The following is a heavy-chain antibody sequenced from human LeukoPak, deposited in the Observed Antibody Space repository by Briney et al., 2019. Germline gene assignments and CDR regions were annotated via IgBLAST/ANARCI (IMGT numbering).Heavy chain of an antibody. V-gene: IGHV3-64*01. Sequence: GGSLRLSCAASGFTFSSYAMHWVRQAPGKGLEYVSAISSNGGSTYYANSVKGRFTISRDNSKNTLYLQMGSLRAEDMAVYYCARRNFDTIFGVVMGNWFDPWGQGTLVTVSS. CDR2: ISSNGGST. D-gene: IGHD3-3*01. CDR1: GFTFSSYA. CDR3: ARRNFDTIFGVVMGNWFDP. J-gene: IGHJ5*02.